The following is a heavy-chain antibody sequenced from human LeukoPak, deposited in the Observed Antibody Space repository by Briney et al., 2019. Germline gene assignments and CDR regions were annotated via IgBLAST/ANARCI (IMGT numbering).Heavy chain of an antibody. V-gene: IGHV4-30-4*08. Sequence: NPSQTLSLTCTVSGGSISSGDYYWSWIRQPPGKGLEWIGYIYYSGSTYYNPSLKSRITISVDTSKNQFSLKLSSVTAADTAVYYCARVDLAPAATNDAFDIWGQGTMVTVSS. CDR3: ARVDLAPAATNDAFDI. CDR1: GGSISSGDYY. CDR2: IYYSGST. J-gene: IGHJ3*02. D-gene: IGHD2-2*01.